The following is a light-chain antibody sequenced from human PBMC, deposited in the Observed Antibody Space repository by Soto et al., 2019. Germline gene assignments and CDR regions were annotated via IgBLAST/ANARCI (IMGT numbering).Light chain of an antibody. J-gene: IGLJ1*01. CDR1: SSDVGTYNY. Sequence: QSVLTQPASVSGSPGQSITISCTGTSSDVGTYNYVSWYQQHPGKAPKLMICEVRNRPSGVSNRFSGSKSGNTASLTISGLQAEDEADYYCSSYTSSSAYVFETGTKLTVL. CDR3: SSYTSSSAYV. CDR2: EVR. V-gene: IGLV2-14*01.